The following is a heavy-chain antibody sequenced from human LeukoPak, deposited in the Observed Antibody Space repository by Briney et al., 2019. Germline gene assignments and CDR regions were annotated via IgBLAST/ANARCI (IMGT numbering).Heavy chain of an antibody. CDR2: ISGPGAST. Sequence: GGSLRLSCAASGFTFTIYAVSWVRQAPGKGLEWVSRISGPGASTYYIDSVKGRFTISRDNSKNTLYLQMTSLRDEDTATSYYAKCGGGSCYYFDFWGQGTLVTVSS. J-gene: IGHJ4*02. CDR1: GFTFTIYA. CDR3: AKCGGGSCYYFDF. V-gene: IGHV3-23*01. D-gene: IGHD2-15*01.